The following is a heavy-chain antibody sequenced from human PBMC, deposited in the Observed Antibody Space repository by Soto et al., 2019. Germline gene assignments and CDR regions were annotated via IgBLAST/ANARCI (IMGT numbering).Heavy chain of an antibody. CDR3: AKVVEGQLPHWGGYFDY. V-gene: IGHV3-23*01. CDR1: GFTFSSYA. Sequence: GGSLRLSCAASGFTFSSYAMSWVRQAPGKGLEWVSAISGSGGSTYYADSVKGRFTISRDNSKNTLYLQMNSLRAEDTAVYYCAKVVEGQLPHWGGYFDYWGQGTLVTVSS. D-gene: IGHD2-2*01. J-gene: IGHJ4*02. CDR2: ISGSGGST.